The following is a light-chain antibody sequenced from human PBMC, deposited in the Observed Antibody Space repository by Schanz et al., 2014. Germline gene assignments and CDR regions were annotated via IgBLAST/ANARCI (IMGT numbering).Light chain of an antibody. V-gene: IGKV3-20*01. J-gene: IGKJ1*01. CDR3: QQYGRAPKT. CDR1: QSLGSSY. Sequence: EIVLTQSPGTLSLSPGERATLSCRASQSLGSSYLAWYQQKPGQALRLLIYGASSRATGTRDRFSGSGSGTDFTLTISRLEPEDFAVYHCQQYGRAPKTFGQGTNVEIK. CDR2: GAS.